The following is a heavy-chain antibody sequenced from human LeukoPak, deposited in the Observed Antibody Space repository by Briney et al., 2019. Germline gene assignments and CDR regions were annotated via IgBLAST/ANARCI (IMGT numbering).Heavy chain of an antibody. CDR3: ARDLITVSGKTKFDY. Sequence: GASVKVSCKASGYTFTGYYMHWVRQAPGQGLEWMGWINPHSGGTNSAQKFQGRVTMTRDTSISTAYMELSRLRSDDTAVYYCARDLITVSGKTKFDYWGQGTLVTVSS. V-gene: IGHV1-2*02. D-gene: IGHD4-17*01. J-gene: IGHJ4*02. CDR1: GYTFTGYY. CDR2: INPHSGGT.